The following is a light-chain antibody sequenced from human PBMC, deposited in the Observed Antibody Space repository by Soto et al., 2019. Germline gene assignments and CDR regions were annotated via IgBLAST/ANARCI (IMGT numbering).Light chain of an antibody. V-gene: IGKV4-1*01. J-gene: IGKJ2*01. CDR2: WAS. Sequence: DIVMTQSPDSLAVSLGETATINCKSSRSVLYNSNNKNYFAWFQQKPGQPPRLLLYWASTWESGVPDRFSGSGSGTDFTLTISSLQAEDVAVYYCQQYYTTPRTFGQGTKLEIK. CDR1: RSVLYNSNNKNY. CDR3: QQYYTTPRT.